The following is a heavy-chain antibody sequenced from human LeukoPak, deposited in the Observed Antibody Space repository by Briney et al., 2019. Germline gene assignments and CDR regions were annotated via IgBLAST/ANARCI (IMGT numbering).Heavy chain of an antibody. V-gene: IGHV3-21*01. Sequence: GGSLRLSCAASGFTFSSYSMNWVRQAPGKWLEWVSSISSSSSYIYYADSVKGRFTISRDNAKNSLYLQMNSLRAEDTAVYYCARDMPDYYGSGSVITSGDYWGQGTLVTVSS. J-gene: IGHJ4*02. CDR3: ARDMPDYYGSGSVITSGDY. CDR2: ISSSSSYI. CDR1: GFTFSSYS. D-gene: IGHD3-10*01.